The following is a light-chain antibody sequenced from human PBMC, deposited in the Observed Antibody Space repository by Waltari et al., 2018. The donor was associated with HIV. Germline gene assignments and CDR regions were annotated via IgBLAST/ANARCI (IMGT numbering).Light chain of an antibody. J-gene: IGLJ3*02. Sequence: QSALTQPASVSGSPGQSITISCTGTSSDVRGYNYVSWYQQHPGKAPKLMIYEVSNRPSGVSNRFSGSKSGNTASLTISGLQAEDEADYYCSSYTSSSTRVFGGGTNLTVL. CDR2: EVS. CDR1: SSDVRGYNY. CDR3: SSYTSSSTRV. V-gene: IGLV2-14*01.